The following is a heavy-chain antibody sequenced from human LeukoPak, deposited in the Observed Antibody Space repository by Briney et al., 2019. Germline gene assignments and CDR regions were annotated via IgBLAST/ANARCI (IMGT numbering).Heavy chain of an antibody. CDR2: IRYDGSNK. Sequence: PGGSLRLSCAASGFTFSSYGMHWVRQAPGKGLEWVAFIRYDGSNKYYADSVKGRFTISRDNSKNTLYLQMNSLRVEDTAVYYCAKVAVAALFRKPADSWGQGTLVTVSS. D-gene: IGHD6-19*01. CDR3: AKVAVAALFRKPADS. J-gene: IGHJ5*01. V-gene: IGHV3-30*02. CDR1: GFTFSSYG.